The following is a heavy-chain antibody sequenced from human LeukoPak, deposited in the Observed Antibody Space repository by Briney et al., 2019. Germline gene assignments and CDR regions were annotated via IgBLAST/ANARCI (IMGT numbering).Heavy chain of an antibody. CDR2: IYPGDSDS. CDR3: ARGHHVVVATATWASDAFDL. V-gene: IGHV5-51*01. Sequence: GESLKISCKGSGYNFTSYWIGWVRQMPGKGLEWMGIIYPGDSDSSLSPSLQGQVTISADKSISTAYLQWNSLKASDTAMYYCARGHHVVVATATWASDAFDLWGQGTMVPVSS. D-gene: IGHD2-21*02. CDR1: GYNFTSYW. J-gene: IGHJ3*01.